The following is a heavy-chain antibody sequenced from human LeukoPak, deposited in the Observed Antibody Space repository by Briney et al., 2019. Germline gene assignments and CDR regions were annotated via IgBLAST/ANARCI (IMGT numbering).Heavy chain of an antibody. CDR3: ANYRQSIKAAGNSREFADY. CDR2: ISVSGDWT. J-gene: IGHJ4*02. D-gene: IGHD6-13*01. Sequence: PGGSLRLSCEASGFTFSSYYMIWVRQAPGKGLEWVSVISVSGDWTYYADSVKGRFTISRANPKNTLYLQMNSLRAEDTAVYYCANYRQSIKAAGNSREFADYWGQGTLVTVSS. CDR1: GFTFSSYY. V-gene: IGHV3-23*01.